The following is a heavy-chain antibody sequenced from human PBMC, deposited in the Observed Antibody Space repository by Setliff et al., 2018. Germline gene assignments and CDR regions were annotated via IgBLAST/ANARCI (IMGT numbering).Heavy chain of an antibody. CDR3: AKSGGFDS. Sequence: PGGSLRLSCAASGFTFSIYSMNWVRQAPGKGLEWISYTSSGSNSIYYADSVMGRFTISRDNDRNFLYLQMNRLRPEDTAVYYCAKSGGFDSWGQGTLVTVSS. V-gene: IGHV3-48*01. D-gene: IGHD2-15*01. CDR2: TSSGSNSI. J-gene: IGHJ4*02. CDR1: GFTFSIYS.